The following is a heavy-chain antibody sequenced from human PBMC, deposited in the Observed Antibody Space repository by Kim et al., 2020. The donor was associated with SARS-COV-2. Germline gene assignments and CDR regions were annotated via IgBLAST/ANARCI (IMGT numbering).Heavy chain of an antibody. D-gene: IGHD6-13*01. J-gene: IGHJ4*02. CDR2: IIPIFGTA. Sequence: SVKVSCKASGGTFSSYAISWVRQAPGQGLEWMGGIIPIFGTANYAQKFQGRVTITADESTSTAYMELSSLRSEDTAVYYCARDRGVIAADRRDGYANWGQGTLVTVSS. V-gene: IGHV1-69*13. CDR1: GGTFSSYA. CDR3: ARDRGVIAADRRDGYAN.